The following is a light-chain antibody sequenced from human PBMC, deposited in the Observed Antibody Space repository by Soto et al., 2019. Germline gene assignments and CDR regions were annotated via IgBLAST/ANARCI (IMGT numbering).Light chain of an antibody. Sequence: PGERATLSCRASQSVPLDYLVWYQHKPGQAPRLLIHDASSRATGIPDRFSGSGSGTDFTLTISRLEPEDFAVYYCQQRSISPLTFGGGTKVEIK. CDR3: QQRSISPLT. CDR2: DAS. V-gene: IGKV3D-20*02. CDR1: QSVPLDY. J-gene: IGKJ4*01.